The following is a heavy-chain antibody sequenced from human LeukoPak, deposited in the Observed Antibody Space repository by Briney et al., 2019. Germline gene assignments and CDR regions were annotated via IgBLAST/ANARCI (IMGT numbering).Heavy chain of an antibody. CDR2: IYSGGST. D-gene: IGHD2-15*01. Sequence: GGSLRLSCAASGFTFSSYSMNWVRQAPGKGLDWVSVIYSGGSTYYADSVKGRFTISRDNSKNTLYLQMNSLRAEDTAVYYCARDEQGHAASCCWGQGTLVTVSS. CDR3: ARDEQGHAASCC. J-gene: IGHJ4*02. V-gene: IGHV3-66*01. CDR1: GFTFSSYS.